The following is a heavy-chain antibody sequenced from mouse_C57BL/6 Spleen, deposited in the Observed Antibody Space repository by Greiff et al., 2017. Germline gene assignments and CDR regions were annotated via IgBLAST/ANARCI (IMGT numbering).Heavy chain of an antibody. J-gene: IGHJ4*01. Sequence: QVQLQQPGAELVRPGSSVKLSCKASGYTFTSYWMHWVKQRPIQGLEWIGNIDPSDSETHYNQTFKDKATLTVDKSSSTAYMQLSSLTCEGSAVYDSARVYYYGSPYAMDYWGQGTSVTVSS. CDR1: GYTFTSYW. D-gene: IGHD1-1*01. V-gene: IGHV1-52*01. CDR3: ARVYYYGSPYAMDY. CDR2: IDPSDSET.